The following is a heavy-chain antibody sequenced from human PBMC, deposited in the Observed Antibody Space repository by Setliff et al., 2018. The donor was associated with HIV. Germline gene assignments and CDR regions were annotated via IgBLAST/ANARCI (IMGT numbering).Heavy chain of an antibody. D-gene: IGHD6-19*01. CDR1: GFSISDFW. Sequence: GGSLRLSCAASGFSISDFWMSWVRQAPGKGLEWVANIKEDGSGQYYMDSVKGRFTISRDNAKNSLYLQMSSLRAEDTAVYYCARDVAVASFFNYWGQGTLVTVSS. J-gene: IGHJ4*02. CDR2: IKEDGSGQ. CDR3: ARDVAVASFFNY. V-gene: IGHV3-7*05.